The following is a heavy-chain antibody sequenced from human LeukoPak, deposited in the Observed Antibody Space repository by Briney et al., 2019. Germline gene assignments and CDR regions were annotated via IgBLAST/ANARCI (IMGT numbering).Heavy chain of an antibody. CDR3: ARESEWFGEFQENWFDP. Sequence: ASVTVSCKASGYTFTSYAMHWVRQAPGQRREWMGWINAGNGNTKYSQKFQGRGTITRDTSASTAHMELSSLRSEDTAVYYCARESEWFGEFQENWFDPWGQGTLVTVSS. CDR1: GYTFTSYA. D-gene: IGHD3-10*01. V-gene: IGHV1-3*01. J-gene: IGHJ5*02. CDR2: INAGNGNT.